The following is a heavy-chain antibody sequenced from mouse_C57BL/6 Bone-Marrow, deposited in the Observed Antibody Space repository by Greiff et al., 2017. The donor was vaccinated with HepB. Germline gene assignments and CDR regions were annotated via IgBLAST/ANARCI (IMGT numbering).Heavy chain of an antibody. V-gene: IGHV1-78*01. Sequence: VQVVESDAELVKPGASVKISCKVSGYTFTDHTIHWMKQRPEQGLEWIGYIYPRDGSTKYNEKFKGKATLTADKSSSTAYMQLNSLTSEDSAVYFCAREAELGRGYFDYWGQGTTLTVSS. CDR2: IYPRDGST. CDR3: AREAELGRGYFDY. J-gene: IGHJ2*01. CDR1: GYTFTDHT. D-gene: IGHD4-1*01.